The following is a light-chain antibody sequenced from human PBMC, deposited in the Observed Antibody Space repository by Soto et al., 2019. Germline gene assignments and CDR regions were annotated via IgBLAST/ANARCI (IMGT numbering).Light chain of an antibody. CDR1: QSVSSNY. Sequence: EIVLTQSPGTLSLSPGARATLSCRASQSVSSNYLAWYQQKPGQAPRLLIYGASSRASGIPDRFSGSGSGTDFTLTISRVEPEDFAVYYCQQFRSSPLTFGGGTKVDIK. V-gene: IGKV3-20*01. CDR3: QQFRSSPLT. J-gene: IGKJ4*01. CDR2: GAS.